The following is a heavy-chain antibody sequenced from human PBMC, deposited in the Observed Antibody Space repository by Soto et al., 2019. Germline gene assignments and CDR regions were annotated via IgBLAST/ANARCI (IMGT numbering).Heavy chain of an antibody. V-gene: IGHV4-59*12. CDR2: IYYSGST. D-gene: IGHD6-13*01. Sequence: SETLSLTCTVSGGSISSYYWSWIRQPPGKGLEWIGYIYYSGSTNYNPSLKSRVTISVDRSKNQFSLKLSSVTAADTAVYYCASSRARLIYSSSRYYYYGMDVWGQGTTVTVSS. J-gene: IGHJ6*02. CDR3: ASSRARLIYSSSRYYYYGMDV. CDR1: GGSISSYY.